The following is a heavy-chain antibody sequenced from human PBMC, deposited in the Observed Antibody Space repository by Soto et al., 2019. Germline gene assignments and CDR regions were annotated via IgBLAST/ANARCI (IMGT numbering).Heavy chain of an antibody. D-gene: IGHD3-10*01. Sequence: QVQLQESGPGLVKPSQTLSLTCTVSGGSINSGDNYWTWIRRHPGKGLQWIGYIYYSGNTWYNPTLKSRLTISLDTSNNQFFLRLSSVTAAGTAVYYCARWELFWDVWGRGTAVTVSS. CDR2: IYYSGNT. CDR3: ARWELFWDV. J-gene: IGHJ6*04. CDR1: GGSINSGDNY. V-gene: IGHV4-31*03.